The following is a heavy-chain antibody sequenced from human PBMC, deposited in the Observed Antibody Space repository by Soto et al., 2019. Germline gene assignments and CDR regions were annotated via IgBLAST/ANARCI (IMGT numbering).Heavy chain of an antibody. D-gene: IGHD2-21*02. CDR2: IYPGDSDT. V-gene: IGHV5-51*01. CDR1: GYSFTSYW. J-gene: IGHJ3*02. CDR3: ATRAYCGGDCYSMVFDI. Sequence: GESLKISCKGSGYSFTSYWIGWVRQMPGKGLEWMGIIYPGDSDTGYSPSFQGQVTISADKSISTAYLQWSSLKASDTAIYYCATRAYCGGDCYSMVFDIWGQGTMVTVSS.